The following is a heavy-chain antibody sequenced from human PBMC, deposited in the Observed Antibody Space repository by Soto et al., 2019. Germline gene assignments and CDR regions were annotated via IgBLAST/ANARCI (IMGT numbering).Heavy chain of an antibody. Sequence: GESLKISCKGSGYSFTSYLIGWVRQMPGKGLEWMGIIYPGDSDTRYSPSFQGQVTISADKSISTAYLQWSSLKASDTAMYYCARLTPKLGYCSGGSCYDLGWFDPWGQGTLVTVSS. CDR3: ARLTPKLGYCSGGSCYDLGWFDP. D-gene: IGHD2-15*01. V-gene: IGHV5-51*01. CDR2: IYPGDSDT. CDR1: GYSFTSYL. J-gene: IGHJ5*02.